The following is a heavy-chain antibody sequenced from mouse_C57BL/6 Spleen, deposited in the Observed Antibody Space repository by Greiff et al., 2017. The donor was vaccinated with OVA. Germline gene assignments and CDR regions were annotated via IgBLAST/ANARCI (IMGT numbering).Heavy chain of an antibody. CDR3: ARDSGGTVADFDY. J-gene: IGHJ2*01. CDR1: GYTFTSYW. D-gene: IGHD1-1*02. Sequence: VQLQQPGAELVRPGSSVKLSCKASGYTFTSYWMHWVKQRPIQGLEWIGNIDPSDSETHYNQKFKDKATLTVDKSSSTAYMQLSSLTSEDSAVYYSARDSGGTVADFDYWGQGTALTVSS. V-gene: IGHV1-52*01. CDR2: IDPSDSET.